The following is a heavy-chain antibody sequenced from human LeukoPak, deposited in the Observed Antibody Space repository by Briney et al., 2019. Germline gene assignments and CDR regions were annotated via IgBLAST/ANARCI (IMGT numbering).Heavy chain of an antibody. J-gene: IGHJ5*02. D-gene: IGHD3-3*01. CDR2: IYTSGST. V-gene: IGHV4-4*07. CDR3: ASSPTLRLQPLVGIGAT. Sequence: SETLSLTCTVSGGSISSYYWSWIRQPAGKGLEWIGRIYTSGSTNYNPSLKSRVTMSVDTSKNQFSLKLSSVTAADTAVYYCASSPTLRLQPLVGIGATWGQGTLVTVSS. CDR1: GGSISSYY.